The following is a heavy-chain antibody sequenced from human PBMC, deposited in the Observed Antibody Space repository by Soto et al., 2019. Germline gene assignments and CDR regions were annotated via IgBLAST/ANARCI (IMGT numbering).Heavy chain of an antibody. Sequence: QVQLVESGGGVVQPGRSLRLSCAASGFTFSSYGMHWVRQAPGKGLEWVAVIWYDGSNKYYADSVKGRVTISRDNSKDTLCLQMNSLRAEDTAVYYCARGAGYLWFDPWGQGTLVTVSS. J-gene: IGHJ5*02. CDR1: GFTFSSYG. CDR3: ARGAGYLWFDP. CDR2: IWYDGSNK. V-gene: IGHV3-33*01. D-gene: IGHD5-12*01.